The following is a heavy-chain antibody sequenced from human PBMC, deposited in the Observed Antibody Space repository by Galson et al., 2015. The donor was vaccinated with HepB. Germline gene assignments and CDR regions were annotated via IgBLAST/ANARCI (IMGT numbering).Heavy chain of an antibody. D-gene: IGHD6-19*01. CDR3: ASDPHEAVAGTEY. V-gene: IGHV3-66*01. CDR1: GFTFSSNY. Sequence: SLRLSCAASGFTFSSNYMSWVRQAPGKGLEWVSDIYSGSSTYYADSVETSCTNSTDNSKNTLYSQMNSLRAEDTAAYYCASDPHEAVAGTEYWGQGTLVTVSS. CDR2: IYSGSST. J-gene: IGHJ4*02.